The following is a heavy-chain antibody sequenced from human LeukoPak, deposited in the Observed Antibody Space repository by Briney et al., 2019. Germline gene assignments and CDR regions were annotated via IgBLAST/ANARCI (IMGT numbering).Heavy chain of an antibody. J-gene: IGHJ1*01. Sequence: CXASXYTFTGYYMHWVRQAPGQGLEWMGWINPNSGGTNYAQKFQGRVTMTRDTSISTAYMEVSRLRSDETAVYYGXXXXGXXXYXXSXXYYLYFQHWGQGTLVTVSS. D-gene: IGHD3-22*01. CDR3: XXXXGXXXYXXSXXYYLYFQH. CDR1: XYTFTGYY. V-gene: IGHV1-2*02. CDR2: INPNSGGT.